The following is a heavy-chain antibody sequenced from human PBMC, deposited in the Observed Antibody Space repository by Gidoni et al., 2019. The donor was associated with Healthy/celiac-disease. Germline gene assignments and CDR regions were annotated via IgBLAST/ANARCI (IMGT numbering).Heavy chain of an antibody. J-gene: IGHJ4*02. CDR3: ARVGKYSSSWYSLALDY. CDR2: TRNKANSYTT. V-gene: IGHV3-72*01. D-gene: IGHD6-13*01. Sequence: EVQLVESGGGLVQPGGSLRLSCAASGFTFSDHYMDWVRQAPGKGLEWVGRTRNKANSYTTEYAASVKGRFTISRDDSKNSLYLQMNSLKTEDTAVYYCARVGKYSSSWYSLALDYWGQGTLVTVSS. CDR1: GFTFSDHY.